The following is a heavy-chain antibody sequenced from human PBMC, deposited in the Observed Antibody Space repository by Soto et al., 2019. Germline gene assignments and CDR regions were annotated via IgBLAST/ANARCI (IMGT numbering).Heavy chain of an antibody. Sequence: QITLKESGPTLVKPTQTLTLTCTFSGFSLSASGVGVGWIRQPPGKALEWLAIIYWDDAKHYSPSLKSSLTITKDTPKNPGVLTMTNVEPVDTATYSCGHKGGGDRILDYWGQGTLVTVSS. J-gene: IGHJ4*02. CDR2: IYWDDAK. CDR1: GFSLSASGVG. CDR3: GHKGGGDRILDY. D-gene: IGHD3-16*01. V-gene: IGHV2-5*02.